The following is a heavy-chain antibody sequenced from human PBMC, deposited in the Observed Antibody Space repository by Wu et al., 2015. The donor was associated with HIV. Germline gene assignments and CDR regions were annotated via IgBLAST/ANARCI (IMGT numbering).Heavy chain of an antibody. CDR1: GTTFSSHS. CDR2: INPRGDST. D-gene: IGHD6-13*01. Sequence: QVQLVQSGAEVRKPKSSVKVSCKASGTTFSSHSISWIRQAPGQGLEWMGIINPRGDSTTYAQKFQGRLTMTRDTSTNTVYMDLTSLTSDDTAVYYCTRGVSSWYFFDYWGQGTLVTVSS. CDR3: TRGVSSWYFFDY. V-gene: IGHV1-46*01. J-gene: IGHJ4*02.